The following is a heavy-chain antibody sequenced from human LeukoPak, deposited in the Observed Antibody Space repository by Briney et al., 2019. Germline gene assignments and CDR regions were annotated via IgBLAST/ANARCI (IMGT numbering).Heavy chain of an antibody. Sequence: GGSLRLSCAASGFSFGDFYMNWIRQAPGKALEWVAFISGPGTTIHYADSVRGRFTISRDNAKSSLSLRINSLRVEDTAIYYCARTADGEFDVWGQGTLVTVSS. CDR3: ARTADGEFDV. CDR2: ISGPGTTI. D-gene: IGHD4-17*01. J-gene: IGHJ4*02. V-gene: IGHV3-11*01. CDR1: GFSFGDFY.